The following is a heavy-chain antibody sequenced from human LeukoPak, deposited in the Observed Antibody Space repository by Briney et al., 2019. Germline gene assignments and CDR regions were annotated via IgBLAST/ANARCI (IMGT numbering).Heavy chain of an antibody. J-gene: IGHJ2*01. D-gene: IGHD4-17*01. V-gene: IGHV1-69*05. CDR2: IIPIFGTA. CDR1: GGTFSSYA. CDR3: ARVGVTVTNPWYFDL. Sequence: VKVSCKASGGTFSSYAISWVRQAPGQGLEWMGGIIPIFGTANYAQKFQGRVTITTDESTSTVYMELSSLRSEDTAVYYCARVGVTVTNPWYFDLWGRGTLVTVSS.